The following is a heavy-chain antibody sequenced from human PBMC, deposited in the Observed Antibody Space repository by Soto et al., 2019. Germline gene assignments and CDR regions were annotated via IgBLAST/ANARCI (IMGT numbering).Heavy chain of an antibody. V-gene: IGHV4-31*03. D-gene: IGHD5-12*01. CDR2: IYYSGST. CDR3: ARVARHYYYGMDV. CDR1: GGSISSVCYY. J-gene: IGHJ6*02. Sequence: TLSLTCTVSGGSISSVCYYWSWIRQHPGKGLEWIGYIYYSGSTYYNPSLKSRVTISVDTSKNQFSLKLSSVTAADTAVYYCARVARHYYYGMDVWGQGTTVTVSS.